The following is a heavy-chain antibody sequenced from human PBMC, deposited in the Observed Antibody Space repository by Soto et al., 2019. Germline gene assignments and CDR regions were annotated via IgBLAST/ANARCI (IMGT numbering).Heavy chain of an antibody. CDR3: ASVLRYFDWLPLYGMDV. J-gene: IGHJ6*02. V-gene: IGHV4-4*02. D-gene: IGHD3-9*01. CDR2: IYHSGST. CDR1: GGSISSSNW. Sequence: SETLSLTCAVSGGSISSSNWWSWVRQPPGKGLEWIGEIYHSGSTNYNPSLKSRVTISVDTSKNQFSLKLSSVTAADTAVYYCASVLRYFDWLPLYGMDVWGQGTTVTVSS.